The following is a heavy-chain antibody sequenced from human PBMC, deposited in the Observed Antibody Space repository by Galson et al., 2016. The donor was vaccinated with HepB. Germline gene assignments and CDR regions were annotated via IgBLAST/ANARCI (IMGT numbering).Heavy chain of an antibody. D-gene: IGHD5-12*01. CDR1: GITVSDTY. CDR2: IYRDGRT. J-gene: IGHJ4*02. Sequence: SLRLSCAVSGITVSDTYMSWVRQAPGKGLEWVSVIYRDGRTYHGDSVKGRFSISGDISKNTLYLQMNSLRADDTAVYYCARVGGYDGYYFDFWGQGALVTFFS. CDR3: ARVGGYDGYYFDF. V-gene: IGHV3-53*01.